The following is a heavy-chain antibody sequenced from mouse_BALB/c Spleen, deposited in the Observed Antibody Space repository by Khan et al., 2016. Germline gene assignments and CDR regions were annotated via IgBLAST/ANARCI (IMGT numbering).Heavy chain of an antibody. D-gene: IGHD1-2*01. Sequence: EVKLLESGGGLVQPGGSLKLSCAASGFDFSRYWMSWVRQAPGKGLEWIGEINPDSSTINYTPSLKDKFIISRDNAKNTLYLQMSKVRSEDTALYFCARRHYYGYMNDWGQGTTLTVSS. V-gene: IGHV4-1*02. CDR3: ARRHYYGYMND. CDR2: INPDSSTI. CDR1: GFDFSRYW. J-gene: IGHJ2*01.